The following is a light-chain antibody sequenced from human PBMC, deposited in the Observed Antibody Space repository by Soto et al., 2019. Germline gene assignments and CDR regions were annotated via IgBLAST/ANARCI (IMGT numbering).Light chain of an antibody. V-gene: IGKV3-15*01. J-gene: IGKJ3*01. CDR2: YAS. Sequence: EMVMTQSPATLSVSPGERVTLSCRARESVHSNLAWYQQKPGQGPSLLIYYASTRVTGVPDRFSGSGSGTEFTLTISSLQSEDFGVYYCQHYSNWPPTFGPGTKVEIK. CDR1: ESVHSN. CDR3: QHYSNWPPT.